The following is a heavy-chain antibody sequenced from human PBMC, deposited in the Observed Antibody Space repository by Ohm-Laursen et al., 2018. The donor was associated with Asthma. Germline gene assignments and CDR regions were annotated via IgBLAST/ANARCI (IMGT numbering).Heavy chain of an antibody. CDR1: GYTFSSYS. CDR3: ARIGPEWELPGREYSLHH. CDR2: IRPASSFI. J-gene: IGHJ1*01. Sequence: SLRLSCSASGYTFSSYSIHWVRQIPGKGLEWVASIRPASSFIYYADSVRGRFTTSRDNARNSVYLQMNSLRAEDTAVYYCARIGPEWELPGREYSLHHWGEGTLVTVSS. V-gene: IGHV3-21*01. D-gene: IGHD1-26*01.